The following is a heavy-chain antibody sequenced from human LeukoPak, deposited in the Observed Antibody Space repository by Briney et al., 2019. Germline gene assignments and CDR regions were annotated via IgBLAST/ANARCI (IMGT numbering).Heavy chain of an antibody. D-gene: IGHD6-19*01. CDR2: MNPNSGNT. J-gene: IGHJ4*02. V-gene: IGHV1-8*01. CDR3: ARSRSFYSSGWFDY. Sequence: ASVKVSCKASGYTFTSYDINWVRQATGQGLEWMGWMNPNSGNTGYAQKFQGRVTMTRNTSISTAYMELSSLRSEDTAVYYCARSRSFYSSGWFDYWGQGTLVTVSS. CDR1: GYTFTSYD.